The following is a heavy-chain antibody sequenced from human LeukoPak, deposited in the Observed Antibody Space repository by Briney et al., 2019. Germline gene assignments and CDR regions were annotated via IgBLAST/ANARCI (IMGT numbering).Heavy chain of an antibody. J-gene: IGHJ3*02. CDR3: ARAPIVVELNAFDI. V-gene: IGHV4-4*02. D-gene: IGHD2-21*01. Sequence: PSGTLSLTCAVSGGSFSSSNWWSWVRQPPGKGLEWIGEIYHSGSTNYNPSLKRRVTISVDNSKNQFSLKLSSVTAADTAVYYCARAPIVVELNAFDIWGQGTMVTVSS. CDR1: GGSFSSSNW. CDR2: IYHSGST.